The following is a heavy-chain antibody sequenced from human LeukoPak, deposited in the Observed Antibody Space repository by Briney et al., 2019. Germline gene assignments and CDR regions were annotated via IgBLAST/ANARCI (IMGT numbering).Heavy chain of an antibody. J-gene: IGHJ5*02. CDR1: GFVFSDYG. V-gene: IGHV3-33*06. CDR2: VWSDGTKM. Sequence: GGSLRLSCAASGFVFSDYGMHWVRQAPGEGLEWVAVVWSDGTKMYYEDSVKGRFTISRDDSKNTLYLQMSSLRVEDTAVYYCAKDGSGPYYSMFDTWGQGTTVIVSS. CDR3: AKDGSGPYYSMFDT. D-gene: IGHD3-10*01.